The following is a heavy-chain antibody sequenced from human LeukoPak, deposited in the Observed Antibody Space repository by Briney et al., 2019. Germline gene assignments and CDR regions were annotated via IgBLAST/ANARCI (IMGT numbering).Heavy chain of an antibody. CDR1: GGSISRSNYY. Sequence: SETLSLTCTVSGGSISRSNYYWGWIRQPPGKGLEWVGSLYYSGSTHYNPSLKSRVTISGDTSENQFSLKLSSVTAADTAVYYCASRIAVAGTHYFDYWGQGTLLTVSS. CDR3: ASRIAVAGTHYFDY. J-gene: IGHJ4*02. CDR2: LYYSGST. V-gene: IGHV4-39*01. D-gene: IGHD6-19*01.